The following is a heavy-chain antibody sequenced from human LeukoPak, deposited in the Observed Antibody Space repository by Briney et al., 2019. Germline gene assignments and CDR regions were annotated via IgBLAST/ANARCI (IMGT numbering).Heavy chain of an antibody. J-gene: IGHJ4*02. CDR3: AKDGERWLQLGGIDY. CDR2: IRYDGSNK. V-gene: IGHV3-30*02. Sequence: PGGSLRLSCAASGFTFSSYGMHWVRQAPGKGLEWVAFIRYDGSNKYYADSVKGRFTISRDNSKNTLYLQMNSLRAEDTAVYYCAKDGERWLQLGGIDYWGQGTLVTVSS. D-gene: IGHD5-24*01. CDR1: GFTFSSYG.